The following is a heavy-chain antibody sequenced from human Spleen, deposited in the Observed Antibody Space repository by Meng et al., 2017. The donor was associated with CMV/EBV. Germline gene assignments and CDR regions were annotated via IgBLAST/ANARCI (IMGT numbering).Heavy chain of an antibody. Sequence: LRLSCTVSGGSISSGDYYWSWIRQPPGKGLEWIGYNFYSGSTYFNPSLKSRVTISVDTSKNQFSLKLTSVTAADTAVYYCASETRENWFGPWGQGIRVTVSS. CDR3: ASETRENWFGP. V-gene: IGHV4-30-4*08. D-gene: IGHD1-26*01. CDR2: NFYSGST. J-gene: IGHJ5*02. CDR1: GGSISSGDYY.